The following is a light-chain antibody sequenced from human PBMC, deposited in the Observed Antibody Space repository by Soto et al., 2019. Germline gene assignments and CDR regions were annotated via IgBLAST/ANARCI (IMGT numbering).Light chain of an antibody. CDR2: GAS. CDR3: QQYVSSPYT. J-gene: IGKJ2*01. V-gene: IGKV3-20*01. Sequence: EIVLTQSPGTLSLSPGERATLSCRASQSVSSSYLAWYQQKPGQAPSLLIYGASSRATGIPDRFSGSGSGTDFTLPISRLEPEDFAVYYCQQYVSSPYTFGQGTKLEIK. CDR1: QSVSSSY.